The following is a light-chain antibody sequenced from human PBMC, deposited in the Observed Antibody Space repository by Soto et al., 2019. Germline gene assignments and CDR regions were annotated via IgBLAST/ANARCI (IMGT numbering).Light chain of an antibody. Sequence: QSALTQPASVSGSPGQSITISCTGSSSDVGAYNYVSWYQQHPGKAPRLMIYEVTNRPSGVSNRFSRSKSGNTASLPISGLRAEDEADYYCSSYTSGSTLVVFGGGTKLTVL. CDR2: EVT. CDR3: SSYTSGSTLVV. J-gene: IGLJ2*01. CDR1: SSDVGAYNY. V-gene: IGLV2-14*01.